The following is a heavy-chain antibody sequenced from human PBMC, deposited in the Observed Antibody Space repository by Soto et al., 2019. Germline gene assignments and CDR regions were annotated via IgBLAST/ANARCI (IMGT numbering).Heavy chain of an antibody. D-gene: IGHD3-10*01. CDR1: GFMFSNYA. J-gene: IGHJ6*02. V-gene: IGHV3-23*01. CDR3: AKDLSLWCGDPTYYCAMDV. Sequence: EVQLLESGGGLVQPGGSLRLSCAASGFMFSNYAMSWVRQAPGKGLEWIASITGSGGRTHYTDSVKGRFTFSRDNSKNTLYLQMNSLRDEDTAVYFCAKDLSLWCGDPTYYCAMDVWGQGTTVTVSS. CDR2: ITGSGGRT.